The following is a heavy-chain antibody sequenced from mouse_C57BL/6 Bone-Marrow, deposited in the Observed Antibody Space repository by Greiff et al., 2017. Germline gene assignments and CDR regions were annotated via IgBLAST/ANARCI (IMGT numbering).Heavy chain of an antibody. V-gene: IGHV5-15*01. CDR3: ARHGYDGDGYFDV. CDR1: GFTFSDYG. CDR2: ISNLAYSI. Sequence: EVKVVESGGGLVQPGGSLKLSCAASGFTFSDYGMAWVRQAPRKGPEWVAFISNLAYSIYYADTVTGRFTISRENAKNTLYLEMSILRSEDTAMYYCARHGYDGDGYFDVWGTGTTVTVSS. J-gene: IGHJ1*03. D-gene: IGHD2-2*01.